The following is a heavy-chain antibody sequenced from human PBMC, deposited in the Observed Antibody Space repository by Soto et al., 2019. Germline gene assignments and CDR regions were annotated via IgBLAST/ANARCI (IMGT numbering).Heavy chain of an antibody. J-gene: IGHJ4*02. V-gene: IGHV3-21*01. CDR2: ISSSSSYI. D-gene: IGHD2-8*01. Sequence: EVQLVESGGGLVKPGGSLRLSCAASGFTFSSYSMNWVRQAPGKGLEWVSSISSSSSYIYYADSVKGRFTISRDNAKNSLYLQMNSLRAEDTAVYYCARGPQPCMLYYVHGPYDYWGQGTLVTVSS. CDR3: ARGPQPCMLYYVHGPYDY. CDR1: GFTFSSYS.